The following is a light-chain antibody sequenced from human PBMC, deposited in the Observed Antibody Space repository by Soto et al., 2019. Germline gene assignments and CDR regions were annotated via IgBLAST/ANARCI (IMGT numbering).Light chain of an antibody. CDR1: SSNIGAGYD. J-gene: IGLJ2*01. CDR3: SSYTSRTAPYVA. V-gene: IGLV1-40*01. Sequence: QSVLTQPPSVSGAPGQRVTISCTGSSSNIGAGYDVHWYQQHPGKAPKLIIYEVTNRPSGVSNRFSGSKSGNTASLTVSGLQAEDEADYYCSSYTSRTAPYVAFGGGTKLTVL. CDR2: EVT.